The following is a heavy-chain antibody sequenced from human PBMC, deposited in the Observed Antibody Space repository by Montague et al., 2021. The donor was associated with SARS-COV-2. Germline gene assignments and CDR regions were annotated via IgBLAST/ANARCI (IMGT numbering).Heavy chain of an antibody. Sequence: SETLSLTCTVSGGSITSSSYYCAWIRQPPGKGLEWIGSSYYSGTTYDNPSLGSQVTISVDTSKTQFSLKMNSVTAADTAVYYCARGSYGSGSYHAFDIWSQGTVVAVSS. CDR1: GGSITSSSYY. J-gene: IGHJ3*02. D-gene: IGHD3-10*01. CDR3: ARGSYGSGSYHAFDI. V-gene: IGHV4-39*01. CDR2: SYYSGTT.